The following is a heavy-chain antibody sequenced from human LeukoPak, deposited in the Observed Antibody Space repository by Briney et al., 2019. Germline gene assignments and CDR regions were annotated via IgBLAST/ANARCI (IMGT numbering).Heavy chain of an antibody. CDR1: GYTFTGYY. D-gene: IGHD1-26*01. CDR2: INPNSGGT. J-gene: IGHJ4*02. CDR3: ARDPGALQEGFVY. V-gene: IGHV1-2*02. Sequence: ASVKVSCRASGYTFTGYYMHWVRQAPGQGLEWMGWINPNSGGTNYAQKFQGRVTMTRDTSISTAYMELSRLRSDDTAVYYRARDPGALQEGFVYWGQGTLVTVSS.